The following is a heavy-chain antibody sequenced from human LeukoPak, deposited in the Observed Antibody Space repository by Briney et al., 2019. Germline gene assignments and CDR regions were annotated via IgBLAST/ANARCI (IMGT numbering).Heavy chain of an antibody. J-gene: IGHJ4*02. D-gene: IGHD6-19*01. CDR1: GFTFSSYS. CDR3: ARRLLGIEVAADY. V-gene: IGHV3-21*01. Sequence: GGSLRLSCAASGFTFSSYSMNWVRQAPGKGLEWVSSISSSSSYIYYADSVKGRFTISRDNAKNSLSLQMNSLRAEDTAVYYCARRLLGIEVAADYWGQGTLVTVSS. CDR2: ISSSSSYI.